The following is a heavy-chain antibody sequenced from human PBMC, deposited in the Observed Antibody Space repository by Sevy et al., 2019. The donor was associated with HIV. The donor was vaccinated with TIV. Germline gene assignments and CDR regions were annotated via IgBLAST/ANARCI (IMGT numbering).Heavy chain of an antibody. J-gene: IGHJ6*02. CDR3: AREGGYSDQGMDV. Sequence: GGSLRLSCAASGFPFNDHAMHWVRQVPGKGLEWVSGISWNSRNIGYADSVKGRFTISRDNAKKSLYLQMNSLRVEDTAVYYCAREGGYSDQGMDVWGQGTTVTVSS. V-gene: IGHV3-9*01. CDR2: ISWNSRNI. D-gene: IGHD5-18*01. CDR1: GFPFNDHA.